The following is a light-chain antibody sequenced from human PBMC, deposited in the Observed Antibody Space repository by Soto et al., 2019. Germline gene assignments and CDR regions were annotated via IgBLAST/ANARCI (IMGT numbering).Light chain of an antibody. CDR2: MGA. J-gene: IGKJ2*01. CDR3: MQSLQTLYT. V-gene: IGKV2-28*01. Sequence: EIVMTQSPLSLSVTPGEPASISCRSNQSLLKSGGYNYLDWYLQKPGQSPQVVIYMGAGRAPGVPGRFSGRGSGTSFTLEISRVEAEDVGIYYCMQSLQTLYTFGQGTKLEIK. CDR1: QSLLKSGGYNY.